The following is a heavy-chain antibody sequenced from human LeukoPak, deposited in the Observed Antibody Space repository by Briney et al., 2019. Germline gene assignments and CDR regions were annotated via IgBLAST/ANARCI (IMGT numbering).Heavy chain of an antibody. D-gene: IGHD2-2*02. Sequence: ASVKVSCKASGYTVTGYYMYWVRQAPGQGLEGRGWINPNSCGTNYAQKFQGRVTMTRHTSISTAYMELSGLRSDATAVYYCARSPCGSTSCYIGYYYYYYMDVWGKGTTVTISS. CDR3: ARSPCGSTSCYIGYYYYYYMDV. CDR2: INPNSCGT. J-gene: IGHJ6*03. V-gene: IGHV1-2*02. CDR1: GYTVTGYY.